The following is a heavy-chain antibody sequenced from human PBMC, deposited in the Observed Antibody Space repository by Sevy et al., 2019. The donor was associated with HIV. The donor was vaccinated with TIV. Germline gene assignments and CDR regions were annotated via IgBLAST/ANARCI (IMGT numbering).Heavy chain of an antibody. CDR3: ARSDSGFDY. CDR2: ISHRGST. CDR1: GYSISSGYY. Sequence: SDTLSLTCAVSGYSISSGYYWGWIRQPPGRGLEWIGSISHRGSTYYNPSLKGRFTISVDTSKNQFSLKLSSVTAADTAVYYCARSDSGFDYWGQGTLVTVSS. J-gene: IGHJ4*02. D-gene: IGHD3-10*01. V-gene: IGHV4-38-2*01.